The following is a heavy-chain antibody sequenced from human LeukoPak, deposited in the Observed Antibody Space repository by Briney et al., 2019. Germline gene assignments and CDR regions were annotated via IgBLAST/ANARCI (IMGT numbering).Heavy chain of an antibody. CDR1: GGSISSSSYY. CDR3: ARGQVVTASNWFDP. J-gene: IGHJ5*02. D-gene: IGHD2-21*02. CDR2: IYYSGST. V-gene: IGHV4-39*07. Sequence: SETLSLTCTVSGGSISSSSYYWGWIRQPPGKGLEWIGSIYYSGSTYYNPSLKSRVTISVDTSKNQFSLKLSSVTAADTAVYYCARGQVVTASNWFDPWGQGTLVAVSS.